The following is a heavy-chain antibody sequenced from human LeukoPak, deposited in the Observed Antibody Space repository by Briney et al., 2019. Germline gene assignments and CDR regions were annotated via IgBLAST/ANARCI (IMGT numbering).Heavy chain of an antibody. V-gene: IGHV3-7*01. J-gene: IGHJ4*02. CDR3: ARIRRGWSQNWDY. Sequence: PGGSLRLSCAASGFTCSSYWMSWVRQAPWKGLEWVANIKQDGSEKYYVDSVKGRFTISRDNAKNSLYLQMNSLRAEDTAVYYCARIRRGWSQNWDYWGQGTLVTVSS. CDR2: IKQDGSEK. CDR1: GFTCSSYW. D-gene: IGHD6-19*01.